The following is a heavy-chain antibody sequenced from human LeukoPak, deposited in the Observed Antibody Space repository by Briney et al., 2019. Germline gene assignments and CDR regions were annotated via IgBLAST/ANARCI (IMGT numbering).Heavy chain of an antibody. CDR2: IYQSGRS. Sequence: SETLSLTCIVSGYSISNGYYCGWIRQPPGKELEGIGSIYQSGRSYYNQSLKSRVTISVDTSKNQFSLKLSSVTAADTAVYYFASRKLGNDYWGQGTLVTVSS. J-gene: IGHJ4*02. CDR3: ASRKLGNDY. V-gene: IGHV4-38-2*02. CDR1: GYSISNGYY. D-gene: IGHD7-27*01.